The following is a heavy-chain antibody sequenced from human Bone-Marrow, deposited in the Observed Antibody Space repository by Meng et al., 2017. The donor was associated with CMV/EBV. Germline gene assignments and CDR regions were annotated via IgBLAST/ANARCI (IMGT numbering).Heavy chain of an antibody. CDR3: ARGEYSGSVDY. D-gene: IGHD1-26*01. Sequence: GESLKISCAASGFTFSSYSMNWVRQAPGKGLEWVSSISSSSSYIYYADSVKGRFTISRDNAKNSLYLQMNSLRAEDTAVYYCARGEYSGSVDYWGQGTLVTVSS. CDR1: GFTFSSYS. J-gene: IGHJ4*02. V-gene: IGHV3-21*01. CDR2: ISSSSSYI.